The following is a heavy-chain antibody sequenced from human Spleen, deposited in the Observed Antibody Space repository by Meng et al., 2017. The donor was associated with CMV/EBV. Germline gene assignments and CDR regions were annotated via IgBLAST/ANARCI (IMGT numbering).Heavy chain of an antibody. D-gene: IGHD3-3*01. CDR2: IHYSGKT. CDR3: ARGYRGVLRFLE. Sequence: SETLSLTCTVSGDSISSSSYYWGWIRQPPGKGLEWIGNIHYSGKTYYNPSLKSRVTISVDTSKNQFSLKLSSVTAADTAVYYCARGYRGVLRFLEWGQGTLVTVSS. V-gene: IGHV4-39*01. J-gene: IGHJ4*02. CDR1: GDSISSSSYY.